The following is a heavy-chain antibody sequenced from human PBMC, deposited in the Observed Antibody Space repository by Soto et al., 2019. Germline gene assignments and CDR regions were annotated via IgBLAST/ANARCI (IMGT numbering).Heavy chain of an antibody. CDR3: AKDQNGNYYYDSSGPVDY. CDR1: GFTFSSYA. J-gene: IGHJ4*02. Sequence: PGGSLRLSCAASGFTFSSYAMSWVRQAPGKGLEWVSAISGSGGSTYYADSVKGRFTISRDNSKNTLYLQMNSLRAEDTAVYYCAKDQNGNYYYDSSGPVDYWGQGTLVTVSS. D-gene: IGHD3-22*01. CDR2: ISGSGGST. V-gene: IGHV3-23*01.